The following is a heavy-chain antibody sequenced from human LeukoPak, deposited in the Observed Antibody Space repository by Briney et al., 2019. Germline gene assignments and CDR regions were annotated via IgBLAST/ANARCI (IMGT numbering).Heavy chain of an antibody. V-gene: IGHV3-7*01. CDR1: GFTVSSNY. J-gene: IGHJ1*01. D-gene: IGHD5-12*01. CDR2: IKEDGSRE. Sequence: GGSLRLSCAAFGFTVSSNYMSWVRQAPGKGLEWVANIKEDGSREYYVDSVKGRFTISRDNAKNSLYLQMDSLTAEDTAVYYCARDSPGYGAYVSWGQGTLVSVSS. CDR3: ARDSPGYGAYVS.